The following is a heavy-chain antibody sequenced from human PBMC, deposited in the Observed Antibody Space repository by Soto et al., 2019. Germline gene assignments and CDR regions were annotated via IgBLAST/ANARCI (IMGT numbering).Heavy chain of an antibody. V-gene: IGHV4-4*07. Sequence: TLSLTCTVSGASITGSFFWSWIRQPAGKGLEWIGRFSLSGTTNYNPSLRSRVTMSADVSKNQFSLRLTSVTAADTALYYCARGMTPPGAPAWYYFDSWGQGTLVTVSS. CDR1: GASITGSFF. D-gene: IGHD2-8*02. CDR2: FSLSGTT. J-gene: IGHJ4*02. CDR3: ARGMTPPGAPAWYYFDS.